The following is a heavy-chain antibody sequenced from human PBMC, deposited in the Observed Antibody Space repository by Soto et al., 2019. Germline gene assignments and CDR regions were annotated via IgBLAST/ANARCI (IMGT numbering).Heavy chain of an antibody. CDR3: ATSTYYDSRGYYYVYLQH. J-gene: IGHJ1*01. V-gene: IGHV4-30-2*02. D-gene: IGHD3-22*01. CDR1: GGSISSGGYS. CDR2: IYHSGST. Sequence: PSETLSLTCAVSGGSISSGGYSWSWIRQPPGKGLEWIGYIYHSGSTYYNPSLKSRVTISVDRSKNQFSLKLSSVTAADTAVYYCATSTYYDSRGYYYVYLQHWGQGTLVTVSS.